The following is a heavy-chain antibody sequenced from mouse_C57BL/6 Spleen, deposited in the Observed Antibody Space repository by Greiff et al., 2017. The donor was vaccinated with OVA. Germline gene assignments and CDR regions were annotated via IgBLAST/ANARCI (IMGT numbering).Heavy chain of an antibody. V-gene: IGHV1-80*01. CDR2: IYPGDGDT. J-gene: IGHJ4*01. Sequence: QVQLQQSGAELVKPGASVKISCKASGYAFSSYWMNWVKQRPGKGLEWIGQIYPGDGDTNYNGKFKGKATLTADKSSSTAYMQLSSLTSEDSAVYFCARGGWGSYDYAMDYWGQGTSVTVSS. CDR1: GYAFSSYW. D-gene: IGHD1-1*02. CDR3: ARGGWGSYDYAMDY.